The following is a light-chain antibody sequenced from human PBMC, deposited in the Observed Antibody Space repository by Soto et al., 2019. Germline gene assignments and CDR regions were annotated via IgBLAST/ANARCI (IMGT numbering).Light chain of an antibody. CDR1: QSVSSN. CDR3: QQYGSLSWT. J-gene: IGKJ1*01. CDR2: GAS. Sequence: EVVMTQSPATLSVSPGERATLSCRASQSVSSNLAWYQQKPGQAPSLLIYGASGRATGIPDRFSGSGSGTDFTLTISRLEPEDFAVYYCQQYGSLSWTFGQGTKVDIK. V-gene: IGKV3-20*01.